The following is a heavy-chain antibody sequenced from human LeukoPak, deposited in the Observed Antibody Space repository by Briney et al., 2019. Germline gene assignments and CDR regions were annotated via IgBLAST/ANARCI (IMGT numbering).Heavy chain of an antibody. CDR2: ISSSGSTI. V-gene: IGHV3-11*01. J-gene: IGHJ4*02. D-gene: IGHD4-23*01. CDR1: GFTFSDYY. CDR3: AKAGTMTTVVTPKLNY. Sequence: GGSLRLSCAASGFTFSDYYMSWIRQAPGKGLEWVSYISSSGSTIYYADSVKGRFTISRDNSKNTLYLQMNSLSAEDTAVYYCAKAGTMTTVVTPKLNYWGQGTLVTVSS.